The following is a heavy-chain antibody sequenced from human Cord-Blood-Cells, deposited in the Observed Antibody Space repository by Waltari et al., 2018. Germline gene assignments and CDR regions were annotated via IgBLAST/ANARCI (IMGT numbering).Heavy chain of an antibody. V-gene: IGHV4-38-2*01. J-gene: IGHJ3*02. D-gene: IGHD1-26*01. CDR3: ARVPDWEAFDI. CDR2: IYHSGST. Sequence: QVHLQESGPGLVKPSETLSPPCAVTGYSLSRGYYRGWIRQHPGKGLEWIGSIYHSGSTYYNPSLKSRVTISVDTSKNQFSLKLSSVTAADTAVYYCARVPDWEAFDIWGQGTMVTVSS. CDR1: GYSLSRGYY.